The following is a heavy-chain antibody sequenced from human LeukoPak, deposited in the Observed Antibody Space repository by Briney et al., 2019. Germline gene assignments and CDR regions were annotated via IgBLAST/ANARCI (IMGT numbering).Heavy chain of an antibody. CDR2: INQDGTEK. J-gene: IGHJ4*02. CDR1: GFTFTTYW. V-gene: IGHV3-7*01. Sequence: GSLRLSCAASGFTFTTYWMSWVRQLPGKGLEWVANINQDGTEKYYVDSVKGRFTISRDNAKNSLDLQMNSLRVEDTGIYYCARIAVTYSFDYWGQGSLVTVSS. CDR3: ARIAVTYSFDY. D-gene: IGHD4-17*01.